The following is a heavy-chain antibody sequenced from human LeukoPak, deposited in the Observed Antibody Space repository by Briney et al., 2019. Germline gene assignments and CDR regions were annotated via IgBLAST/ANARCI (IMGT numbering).Heavy chain of an antibody. V-gene: IGHV3-53*01. Sequence: PGGSLRLSCAASGFTVSSNYMSWVRQAPGKGLEWVSVIYSGGSTYYADSVKGRFTTSRDNSKSTLYLQMNSLRAEDTAVYYCARDAPPSIVGATWPRGVYWGQGTLVTVSS. CDR2: IYSGGST. D-gene: IGHD1-26*01. CDR3: ARDAPPSIVGATWPRGVY. CDR1: GFTVSSNY. J-gene: IGHJ4*02.